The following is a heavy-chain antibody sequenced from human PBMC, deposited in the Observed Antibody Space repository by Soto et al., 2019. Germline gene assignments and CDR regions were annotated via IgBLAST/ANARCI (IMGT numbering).Heavy chain of an antibody. Sequence: EVQLVESGGGLVKPGGSLRLSCAASGFTFSSYSMNWVRQAPGKGLEWVSSISSSSSYIYYADSVKGRFTISRDNAKNSLYRQMNSLRAEDTAVYYCARDEYIVLISYYMDVWGKGTTVTVSS. CDR1: GFTFSSYS. D-gene: IGHD2-8*01. V-gene: IGHV3-21*01. J-gene: IGHJ6*03. CDR3: ARDEYIVLISYYMDV. CDR2: ISSSSSYI.